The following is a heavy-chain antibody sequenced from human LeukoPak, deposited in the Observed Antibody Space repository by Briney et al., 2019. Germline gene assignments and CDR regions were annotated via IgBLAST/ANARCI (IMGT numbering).Heavy chain of an antibody. D-gene: IGHD3-3*01. J-gene: IGHJ4*02. Sequence: GGPLTLSCAASGFTFNSYWMHWVRQAPGKGLVWVSRINSDGSSTSYADSVKGRLTITRDHAKNTLYLQMNNPRAEDPALYYYAVDFWSGYYTYWGRGTVVTVSS. CDR1: GFTFNSYW. CDR2: INSDGSST. CDR3: AVDFWSGYYTY. V-gene: IGHV3-74*01.